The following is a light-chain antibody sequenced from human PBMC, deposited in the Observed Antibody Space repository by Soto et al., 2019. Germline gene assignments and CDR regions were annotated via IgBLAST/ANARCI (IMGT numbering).Light chain of an antibody. Sequence: QAVVTQEPSLTVSPGGTVTLTCASSTGAVTSGYYPNWFQQKPGQAPRALIYSTSNKYSWTPVRFSGSLLGGKAALTLSGVQPEDEAEYYCLLYYGGQLGVFGGGTKLTVL. CDR3: LLYYGGQLGV. CDR2: STS. CDR1: TGAVTSGYY. J-gene: IGLJ2*01. V-gene: IGLV7-43*01.